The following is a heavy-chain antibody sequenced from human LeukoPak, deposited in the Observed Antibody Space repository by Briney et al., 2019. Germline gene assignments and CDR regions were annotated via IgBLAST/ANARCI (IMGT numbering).Heavy chain of an antibody. CDR1: GFTFSDYY. Sequence: GGSLRLSCAASGFTFSDYYMSWIRQAPGKGLEWVSYISSGGSTIYYADSVKGRFTISRDNAKNSLYLQMNSLRAEDTAVYYCARVPHRSLYYYGLDVWGQGTTVTVSS. V-gene: IGHV3-11*01. CDR2: ISSGGSTI. CDR3: ARVPHRSLYYYGLDV. J-gene: IGHJ6*02.